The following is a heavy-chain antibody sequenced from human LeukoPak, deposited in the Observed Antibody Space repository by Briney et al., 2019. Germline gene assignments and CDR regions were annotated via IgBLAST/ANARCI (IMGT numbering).Heavy chain of an antibody. CDR1: GGSISRYY. J-gene: IGHJ5*01. CDR2: IYSSGSN. Sequence: SETLSLTCTVSGGSISRYYWSWLRQPPAKGLEWIGYIYSSGSNNYNPSLKGRVTISLDTSENQFSIMPSSVTSAGTAHYYFLRGIGGTAGRFDSWGQGSLVTVSS. V-gene: IGHV4-59*01. D-gene: IGHD1-1*01. CDR3: LRGIGGTAGRFDS.